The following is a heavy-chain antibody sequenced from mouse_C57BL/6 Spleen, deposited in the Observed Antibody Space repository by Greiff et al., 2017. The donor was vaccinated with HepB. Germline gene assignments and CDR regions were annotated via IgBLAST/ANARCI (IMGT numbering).Heavy chain of an antibody. V-gene: IGHV1-55*01. CDR2: IYPGSGST. Sequence: QVHVKQPGAELVKPGASVKMSCKASGYTFTSYWITWVKQRPGQGLEWIGDIYPGSGSTNYNEKFKSKATLTVDTSSSTAYMQLSSLTSEDSAVYYCARNPDAMDYWGQGTSVTVSS. CDR1: GYTFTSYW. CDR3: ARNPDAMDY. J-gene: IGHJ4*01.